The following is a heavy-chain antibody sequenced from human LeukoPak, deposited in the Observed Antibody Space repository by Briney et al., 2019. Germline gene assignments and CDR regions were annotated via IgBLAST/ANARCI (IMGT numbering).Heavy chain of an antibody. J-gene: IGHJ4*02. D-gene: IGHD1-26*01. V-gene: IGHV6-1*01. Sequence: SQTLSLTCAISGDSVSSNSAAWNWIRQSPSRGLEWLGRTYYRSKWYNDYAASVKSRITINPDTSKNQFSLQLNSVTPEDTAVYYCARGGVKWELLPYYFDYWGQGTLVTVSS. CDR2: TYYRSKWYN. CDR1: GDSVSSNSAA. CDR3: ARGGVKWELLPYYFDY.